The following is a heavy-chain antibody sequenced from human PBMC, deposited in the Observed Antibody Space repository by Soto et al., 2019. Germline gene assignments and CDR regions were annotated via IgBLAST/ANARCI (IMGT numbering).Heavy chain of an antibody. V-gene: IGHV3-21*01. D-gene: IGHD5-12*01. CDR2: ISSSSSYI. CDR1: GFIFSTYP. J-gene: IGHJ4*02. CDR3: ARGYSGYDCPFDY. Sequence: GGSLRLSCAASGFIFSTYPMNWVRQAPGKGLEWVSSISSSSSYIYYADSVKGRFTISRDNAKNSLYLQMNSLRAEDTAVYYYARGYSGYDCPFDYWGQGTLVTVSS.